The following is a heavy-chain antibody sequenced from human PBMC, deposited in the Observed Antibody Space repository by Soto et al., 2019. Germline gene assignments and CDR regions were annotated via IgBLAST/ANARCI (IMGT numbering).Heavy chain of an antibody. Sequence: PSETLSLTCTVSGGSVSSGSYYLSWIRQPPGKGLEWIGYIYYSGSTNYNPSLKSRVTISVDTSKNQFSLKLSSVTAADTAVYYCATMAASYEYYYYGMDVWGQGTTVTVSS. CDR1: GGSVSSGSYY. CDR3: ATMAASYEYYYYGMDV. CDR2: IYYSGST. V-gene: IGHV4-61*01. D-gene: IGHD5-18*01. J-gene: IGHJ6*02.